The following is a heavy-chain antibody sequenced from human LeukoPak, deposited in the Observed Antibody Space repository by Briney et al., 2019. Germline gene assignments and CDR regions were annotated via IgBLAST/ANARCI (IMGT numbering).Heavy chain of an antibody. CDR3: AREGRYCSGGSCLNWFDP. V-gene: IGHV1-69*11. D-gene: IGHD2-15*01. CDR1: GGTFSSYA. J-gene: IGHJ5*02. CDR2: IIPILGTA. Sequence: EASVTVSCKASGGTFSSYAISWVRQAPGQGLEWMGRIIPILGTANYAQKFQGRVTITTDESTSTAYMELSSLRSEDTAVYYCAREGRYCSGGSCLNWFDPWGQGTLVTVSS.